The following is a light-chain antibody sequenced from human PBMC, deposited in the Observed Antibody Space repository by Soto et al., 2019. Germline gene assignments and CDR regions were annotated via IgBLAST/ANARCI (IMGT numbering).Light chain of an antibody. Sequence: EIVMTQSPASVPASPGERVTISCRASQSVNSDLAWYQRTPGQAPRPLIYDASTRAAGVPARFSGSGSGTEFTLTISSLQSEDFALYYCQQYSQWPLYTFGQGTKVDI. CDR2: DAS. V-gene: IGKV3-15*01. J-gene: IGKJ2*01. CDR3: QQYSQWPLYT. CDR1: QSVNSD.